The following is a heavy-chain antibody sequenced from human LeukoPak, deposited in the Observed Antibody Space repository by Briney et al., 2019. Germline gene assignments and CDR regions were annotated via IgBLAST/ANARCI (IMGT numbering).Heavy chain of an antibody. D-gene: IGHD3-10*01. V-gene: IGHV3-23*01. CDR3: ARDGFGEFPNYYYGMDV. CDR1: GFAFSSYA. J-gene: IGHJ6*02. Sequence: GGSLRLSCAASGFAFSSYAMTWVRQAPGKGLEWVSSITGSGAGTSYADSVKGRFTVSRDNSKNTLYLQLNSLRAEDTAVYYCARDGFGEFPNYYYGMDVWGQGTTVTVSS. CDR2: ITGSGAGT.